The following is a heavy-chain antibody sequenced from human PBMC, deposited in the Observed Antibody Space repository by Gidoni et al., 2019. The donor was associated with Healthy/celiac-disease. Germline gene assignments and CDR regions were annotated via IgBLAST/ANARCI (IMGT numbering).Heavy chain of an antibody. V-gene: IGHV3-30-3*01. CDR3: ARESPGGSGAFDI. CDR1: GFTFSSYA. D-gene: IGHD6-25*01. Sequence: QVQLVESGGGVVQPGRSLRLSCAASGFTFSSYAMHWVRQAPGKGLEWVAVISYDGSNKYYADSVKGRFTISRDNSKNTLYLQMNSLRAEDTAVYYCARESPGGSGAFDIWGQGTMVTVSS. CDR2: ISYDGSNK. J-gene: IGHJ3*02.